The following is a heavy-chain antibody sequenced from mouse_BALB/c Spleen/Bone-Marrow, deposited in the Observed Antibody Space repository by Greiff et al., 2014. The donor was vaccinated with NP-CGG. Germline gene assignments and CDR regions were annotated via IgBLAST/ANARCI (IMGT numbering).Heavy chain of an antibody. Sequence: VQLQQSGAELAKPGASVKMSCKASGYTFTSYWMHWVKQRPGQGLEWIGYINPSTGYTEYNQKFKDKATLTADKSSSTAYMQLSSLTSEDSAVYYCARGGFAGAWFVYWGQGTLVTVSA. D-gene: IGHD1-1*02. CDR1: GYTFTSYW. CDR2: INPSTGYT. V-gene: IGHV1-7*01. J-gene: IGHJ3*01. CDR3: ARGGFAGAWFVY.